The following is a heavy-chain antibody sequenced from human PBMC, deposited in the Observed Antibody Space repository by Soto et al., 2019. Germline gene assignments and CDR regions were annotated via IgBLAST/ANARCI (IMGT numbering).Heavy chain of an antibody. Sequence: GESLKISCKGSGYSFTSYWISWVRQMPWKGLEWMGRIDPSDSYTNYSPSFQGHVTISADKSISTAYLQWSSLKASDTAMYYCARHPGDLSSSNQASIYYYYYGMDVWGQGTTVTV. CDR3: ARHPGDLSSSNQASIYYYYYGMDV. D-gene: IGHD6-6*01. CDR1: GYSFTSYW. V-gene: IGHV5-10-1*01. CDR2: IDPSDSYT. J-gene: IGHJ6*02.